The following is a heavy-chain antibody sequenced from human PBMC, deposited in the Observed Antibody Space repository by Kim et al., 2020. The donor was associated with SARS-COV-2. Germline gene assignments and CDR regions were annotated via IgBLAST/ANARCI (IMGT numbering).Heavy chain of an antibody. Sequence: ASVKVSCKASGYTFTSYDINWVRQATGQGLEWMGWMNPNSGNTGYAQKFQGRVTMTRNTSISTAYMELSSLRSEDTAVYYCARDGTYYDILTGYYTSYYYYMDVWGKGTTVTVSS. CDR3: ARDGTYYDILTGYYTSYYYYMDV. CDR2: MNPNSGNT. D-gene: IGHD3-9*01. J-gene: IGHJ6*03. CDR1: GYTFTSYD. V-gene: IGHV1-8*01.